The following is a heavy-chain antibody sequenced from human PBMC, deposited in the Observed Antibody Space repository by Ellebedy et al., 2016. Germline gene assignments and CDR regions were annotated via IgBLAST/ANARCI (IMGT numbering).Heavy chain of an antibody. D-gene: IGHD3-3*01. CDR1: GFTFSDYY. CDR2: INHSGST. V-gene: IGHV4-34*01. J-gene: IGHJ6*02. CDR3: ARGWDYDFWSGFPLDV. Sequence: ESLKISCAASGFTFSDYYMSWIRQPPGKGLEWIGEINHSGSTNYNPSLKSRVTISVDTSKNQFSLKLSSVTAADTAVYYCARGWDYDFWSGFPLDVWGQGTTVTVSS.